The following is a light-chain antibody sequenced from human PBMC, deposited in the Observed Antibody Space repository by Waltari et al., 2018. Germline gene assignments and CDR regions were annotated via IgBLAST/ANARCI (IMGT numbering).Light chain of an antibody. CDR2: GTS. V-gene: IGKV1-12*01. CDR3: QQGNSFPIT. CDR1: QDIGNR. Sequence: DIQMTQSPSPVSASVGDRVTITCRASQDIGNRLAWYQQKPGKAPNLLIYGTSSLQTGVPSRFSGSGSGTEFTITISSLQPEDFGTYYCQQGNSFPITFGPGTKVEIK. J-gene: IGKJ3*01.